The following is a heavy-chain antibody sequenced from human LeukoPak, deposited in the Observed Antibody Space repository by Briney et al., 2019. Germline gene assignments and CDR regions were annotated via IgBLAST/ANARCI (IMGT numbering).Heavy chain of an antibody. J-gene: IGHJ4*02. CDR1: GGSISSYY. CDR2: IYYSGST. Sequence: SETLSLTCTVSGGSISSYYWTWIRQPPGKGLEWIGYIYYSGSTNYNPSLKSRVTISVDTSKNQFSLKLSSVTAADTAVYYCARAVDGYNYLYYWGQGTLVTVSS. V-gene: IGHV4-59*01. D-gene: IGHD5-24*01. CDR3: ARAVDGYNYLYY.